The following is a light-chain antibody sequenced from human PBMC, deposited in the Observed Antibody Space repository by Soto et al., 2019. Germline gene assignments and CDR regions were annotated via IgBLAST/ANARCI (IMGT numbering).Light chain of an antibody. CDR1: QGISSY. J-gene: IGKJ5*01. CDR2: AAS. CDR3: QQYYSYPPIT. Sequence: IQMTQSPSTLSASVGDRVTITCXASQGISSYLAWYQQKPGKAPKLLIYAASTLQSGVPSRFSGSGSGTDFTLTISCLQSEDFATYYCQQYYSYPPITFGQGTRLEIK. V-gene: IGKV1-8*01.